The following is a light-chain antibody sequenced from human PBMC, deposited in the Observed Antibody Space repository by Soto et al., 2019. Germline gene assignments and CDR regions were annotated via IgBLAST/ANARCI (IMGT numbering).Light chain of an antibody. CDR1: SSDVGAYNY. CDR2: DVS. V-gene: IGLV2-8*01. CDR3: NSFAGSAHVV. J-gene: IGLJ2*01. Sequence: QSVLAQPPSASGSPGQSVTISCTGTSSDVGAYNYVSWYQQHPGKAPKLIIYDVSQRLSGVPDRFSGSKSGNTASLTVSGLQAEDEAVYYCNSFAGSAHVVFGGGTKLTVL.